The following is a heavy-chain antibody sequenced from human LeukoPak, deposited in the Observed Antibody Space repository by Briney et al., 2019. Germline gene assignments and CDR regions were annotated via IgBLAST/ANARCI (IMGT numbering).Heavy chain of an antibody. CDR1: GYTFTRYY. Sequence: ASVKVSCKASGYTFTRYYMHWVRQAPGQGLEWMGIIDPSGGSTRYAQIFQGRATMTRNTSISTAYMELSSLRSEDTAVYYCARRRPYSSSLKNWGQGTLVTVSS. CDR3: ARRRPYSSSLKN. V-gene: IGHV1-46*01. J-gene: IGHJ4*02. CDR2: IDPSGGST. D-gene: IGHD6-6*01.